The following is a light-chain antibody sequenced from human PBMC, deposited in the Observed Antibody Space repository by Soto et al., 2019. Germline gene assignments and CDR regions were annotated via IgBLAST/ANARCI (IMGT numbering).Light chain of an antibody. CDR1: QNVCINY. J-gene: IGKJ1*01. Sequence: QSPSSLSLSPGEGTSXSCRTSQNVCINYLAWYRHRPGRAPRLRICRASTRAAGGPARFRGSGSGTDFTLTISSLKAEDFAVYYCQQDRKLGTFVQGTKADI. CDR3: QQDRKLGT. CDR2: RAS. V-gene: IGKV3D-7*01.